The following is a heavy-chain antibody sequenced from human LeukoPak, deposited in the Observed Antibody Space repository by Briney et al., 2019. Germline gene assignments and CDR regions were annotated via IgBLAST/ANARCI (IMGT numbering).Heavy chain of an antibody. CDR3: ARGLGKRFDP. V-gene: IGHV4-34*01. Sequence: PSETLSLTCAVYSGSFSGYYWSWIRQPPGKGLEWIGEINHSGSTNYNPSLKSRVTISVDTSKNQFSLKLSSVTAADTAVYYCARGLGKRFDPWGQGTLVTVSS. J-gene: IGHJ5*02. D-gene: IGHD1-26*01. CDR1: SGSFSGYY. CDR2: INHSGST.